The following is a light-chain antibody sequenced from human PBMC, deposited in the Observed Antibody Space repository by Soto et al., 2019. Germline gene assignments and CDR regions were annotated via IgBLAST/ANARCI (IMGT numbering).Light chain of an antibody. CDR2: GAS. V-gene: IGKV3-20*01. CDR1: QSVSSNY. CDR3: QRYGSLPYT. J-gene: IGKJ2*01. Sequence: EIVLTQSPGTLYLSPGERATLSCRASQSVSSNYLTWYHQKPGQAPRLLIYGASSRATDIPDRFIGSGSGTDFTLTISRLEPEDFAVYYCQRYGSLPYTFDQGTKLETK.